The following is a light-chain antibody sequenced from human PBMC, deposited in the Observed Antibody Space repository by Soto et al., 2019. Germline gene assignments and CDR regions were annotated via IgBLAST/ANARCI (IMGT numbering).Light chain of an antibody. CDR3: QHSYETPRT. CDR2: AVS. CDR1: QSIRTY. V-gene: IGKV1-39*01. Sequence: DIQMTQSPFSLSASVGDRVTITCRASQSIRTYLNWYQQKPGEAPKLLIYAVSSLQDGVPSRFRGSGSGTDFTLTISSLPPEDFATYFCQHSYETPRTFGQGTKVELK. J-gene: IGKJ1*01.